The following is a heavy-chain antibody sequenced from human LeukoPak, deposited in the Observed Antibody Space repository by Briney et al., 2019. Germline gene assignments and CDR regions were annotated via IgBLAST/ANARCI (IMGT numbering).Heavy chain of an antibody. J-gene: IGHJ6*02. Sequence: PSETLSLTCTVSGGSISSYYWSWIRQPPGKGLEWIGYVHYSGSTNYNPSLKSRVTISVDTSKNQFSLKLSSVTAADTAVYYCARGGSSVLVRYYGMDVWGQGTTVTVSS. V-gene: IGHV4-59*12. D-gene: IGHD6-6*01. CDR2: VHYSGST. CDR3: ARGGSSVLVRYYGMDV. CDR1: GGSISSYY.